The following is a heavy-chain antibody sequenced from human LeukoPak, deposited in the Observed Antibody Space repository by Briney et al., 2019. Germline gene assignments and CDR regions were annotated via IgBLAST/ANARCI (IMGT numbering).Heavy chain of an antibody. CDR3: ARHLYGDYRFDY. CDR1: GGSISSYY. Sequence: SETLSLTCTVSGGSISSYYWSWIRQPPGKGLEWIGYIYYSGSTNYNPSLKSRVTISVDTSKNQFSLKLSSATAADTAVYYCARHLYGDYRFDYWGQGTLVTVSS. CDR2: IYYSGST. J-gene: IGHJ4*02. V-gene: IGHV4-59*08. D-gene: IGHD4-17*01.